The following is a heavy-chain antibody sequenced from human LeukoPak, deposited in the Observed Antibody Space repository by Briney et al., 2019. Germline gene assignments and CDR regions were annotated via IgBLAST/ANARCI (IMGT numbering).Heavy chain of an antibody. CDR3: ARESGYCSGGSCFDAFDI. D-gene: IGHD2-15*01. Sequence: GGSLRLSSAASGFTFDDYGMSWVRQAPGKGLEWVSGINWNGGSTGYADSVKGRFTISRDNAKNSLYLQMNSLRAEDTALYYCARESGYCSGGSCFDAFDIWGQGTMVTVSS. CDR1: GFTFDDYG. J-gene: IGHJ3*02. V-gene: IGHV3-20*04. CDR2: INWNGGST.